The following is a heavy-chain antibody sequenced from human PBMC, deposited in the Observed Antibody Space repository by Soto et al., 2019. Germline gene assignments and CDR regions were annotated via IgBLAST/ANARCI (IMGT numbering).Heavy chain of an antibody. CDR1: GYTFTSYG. D-gene: IGHD5-12*01. J-gene: IGHJ6*02. V-gene: IGHV1-18*01. CDR3: ARDSGYAKDYYYYYGMDV. CDR2: ISAYNGNT. Sequence: ASVKVSCKASGYTFTSYGISWVRQAPGQGLGWMGWISAYNGNTNYAQKLQGRVTTTTDTSTSTAYMELRSLRSDDTAVYYCARDSGYAKDYYYYYGMDVWGQGTTVTVSS.